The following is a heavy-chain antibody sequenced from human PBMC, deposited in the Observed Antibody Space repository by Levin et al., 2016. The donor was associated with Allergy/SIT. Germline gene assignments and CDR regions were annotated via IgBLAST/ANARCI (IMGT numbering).Heavy chain of an antibody. J-gene: IGHJ4*02. CDR3: AKFPDYYDSSGYLYRGIYHFDS. CDR2: IYPRDSET. V-gene: IGHV5-51*01. Sequence: VRQMPGKGLEWMGIIYPRDSETIYSPSFQGQVTISADRSITTTYLQWSSLKASDTAIYYCAKFPDYYDSSGYLYRGIYHFDSWGQGTLVTVSS. D-gene: IGHD3-22*01.